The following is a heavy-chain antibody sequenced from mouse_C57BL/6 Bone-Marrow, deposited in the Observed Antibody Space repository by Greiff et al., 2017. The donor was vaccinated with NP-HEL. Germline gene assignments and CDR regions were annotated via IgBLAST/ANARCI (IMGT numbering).Heavy chain of an antibody. D-gene: IGHD1-1*01. V-gene: IGHV5-9*01. J-gene: IGHJ2*01. Sequence: EVKLVESGGGLVKPGGSLKLSCAASGFTFSSYTMSWVRQTPEKRLEWVATISGGGGNTYYPDSVKGRFTISRDNAKNTLYLQSSRLRSEDTALYYCASDYYGSPFDYWGQGTTLTVSS. CDR1: GFTFSSYT. CDR3: ASDYYGSPFDY. CDR2: ISGGGGNT.